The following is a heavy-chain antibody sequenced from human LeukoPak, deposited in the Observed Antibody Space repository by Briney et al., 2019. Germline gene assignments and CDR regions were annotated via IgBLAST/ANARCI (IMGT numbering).Heavy chain of an antibody. CDR1: GGSLSSYY. CDR3: ARRTMILRDAFDI. J-gene: IGHJ3*02. Sequence: PSETLSLTCTVSGGSLSSYYWSWIRQPPGKGLEWIGYIYYSGSTNYNPSLKSRVTISVDTSKNQFSLKPSSVTAADTAVYYCARRTMILRDAFDIWGQGTMVTVSS. D-gene: IGHD3-22*01. CDR2: IYYSGST. V-gene: IGHV4-59*01.